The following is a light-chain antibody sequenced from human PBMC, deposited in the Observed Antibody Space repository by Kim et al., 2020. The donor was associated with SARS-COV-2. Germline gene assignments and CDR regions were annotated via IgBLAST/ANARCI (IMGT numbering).Light chain of an antibody. CDR1: QGISNY. CDR2: DAS. Sequence: ASVGDRVTITCRASQGISNYLAWYQQKPGKVPELLIHDASTLRSGVPSRFSGSGSGTDFTLTITSLQPEDVATYYCQKYYGAPLTFGGGTKVDIK. V-gene: IGKV1-27*01. CDR3: QKYYGAPLT. J-gene: IGKJ4*01.